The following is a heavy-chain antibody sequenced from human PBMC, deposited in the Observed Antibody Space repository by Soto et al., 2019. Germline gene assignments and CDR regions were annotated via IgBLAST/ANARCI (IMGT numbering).Heavy chain of an antibody. Sequence: GGSLRLSCAASGFTFDDYAMHWVRQAPGKGLEWVSGISWNSDNIGYADSVKGRFIISRDNAKNSLFLQMHSLRTEDTALYYCAKDIHYYGSGSQTHFDYWGQGTPVTVSS. CDR2: ISWNSDNI. CDR3: AKDIHYYGSGSQTHFDY. CDR1: GFTFDDYA. D-gene: IGHD3-10*01. J-gene: IGHJ4*02. V-gene: IGHV3-9*01.